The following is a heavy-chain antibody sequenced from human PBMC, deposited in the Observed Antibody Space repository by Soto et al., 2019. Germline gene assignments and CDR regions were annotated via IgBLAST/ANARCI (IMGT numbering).Heavy chain of an antibody. D-gene: IGHD1-7*01. Sequence: PGGSLRLSCAASGFTFSSYAMSWVRQAPGKGLEWVSAISGSGGSTYYADSVKGRFTISRDNSKNTLYLQMNSLRAEDTAVYYCAKDKLGLSSGYMDVWGKGTSVIVSS. CDR1: GFTFSSYA. CDR2: ISGSGGST. CDR3: AKDKLGLSSGYMDV. J-gene: IGHJ6*03. V-gene: IGHV3-23*01.